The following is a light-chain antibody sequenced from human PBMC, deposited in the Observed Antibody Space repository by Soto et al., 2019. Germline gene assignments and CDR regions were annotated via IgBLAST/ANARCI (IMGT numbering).Light chain of an antibody. Sequence: QSALTQPRSVSGSPGQSVIVSCTGTSSDVGGHNHVSWYQQHPGKAPKLMISDVNKRPSGVPDRFAGSKSGNTASLTISGLQAGDEADYYCCSFAGRIFVFGTRTKVTVL. J-gene: IGLJ1*01. CDR1: SSDVGGHNH. CDR2: DVN. V-gene: IGLV2-11*01. CDR3: CSFAGRIFV.